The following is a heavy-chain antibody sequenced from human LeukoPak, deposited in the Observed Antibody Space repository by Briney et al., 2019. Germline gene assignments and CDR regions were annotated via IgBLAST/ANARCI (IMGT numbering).Heavy chain of an antibody. V-gene: IGHV3-23*01. D-gene: IGHD1-26*01. J-gene: IGHJ1*01. CDR2: ISGSGGST. CDR1: GFTFSSYA. Sequence: GGSLRLSCAASGFTFSSYAMSWVRQAPGKGLEWVSAISGSGGSTHYADSVKGRFTISRDNSKNTLYLQMNSLRAEDTAVYHCAKGGSGSSSTEYFQHCGQGTLVTVSS. CDR3: AKGGSGSSSTEYFQH.